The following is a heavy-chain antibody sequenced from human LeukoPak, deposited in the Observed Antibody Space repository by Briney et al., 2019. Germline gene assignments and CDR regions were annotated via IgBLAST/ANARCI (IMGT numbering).Heavy chain of an antibody. Sequence: SEALSLTCTVSGGSISSGFYYWSWIRQPAGKGLEWIGRIYTSGSTNYNPSLKSRVTISVDTSKNQFSLKLSSVTAADTAVYYCARVGYSGYDYEDYWGQGTLVTVSS. CDR2: IYTSGST. CDR1: GGSISSGFYY. CDR3: ARVGYSGYDYEDY. D-gene: IGHD5-12*01. J-gene: IGHJ4*02. V-gene: IGHV4-61*02.